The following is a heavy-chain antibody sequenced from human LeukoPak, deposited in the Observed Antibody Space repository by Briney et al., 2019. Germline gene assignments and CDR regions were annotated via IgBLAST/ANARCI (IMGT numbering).Heavy chain of an antibody. CDR3: AKTVRSGWYEDALDI. CDR2: ISWNSGSI. D-gene: IGHD6-19*01. CDR1: GFTFDDYA. J-gene: IGHJ3*02. Sequence: PGRPLRLSCAASGFTFDDYAMHWVRQAPGKGLEWVSGISWNSGSIGYADSVKGRFTISRDNAKNSLYLQMNSLRAEDTALYYCAKTVRSGWYEDALDIWGQGTMVTVSS. V-gene: IGHV3-9*01.